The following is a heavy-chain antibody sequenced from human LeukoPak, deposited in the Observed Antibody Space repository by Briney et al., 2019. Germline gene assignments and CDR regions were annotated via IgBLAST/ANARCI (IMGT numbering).Heavy chain of an antibody. D-gene: IGHD6-13*01. V-gene: IGHV3-21*04. J-gene: IGHJ5*02. CDR2: ISSSSSYI. CDR3: ARGKQQLVRGDWFDP. CDR1: GFTFSSYS. Sequence: GGSLRLSCAASGFTFSSYSMNWVRQAPGKGLEWVSSISSSSSYIYYADSVKGRFTISRDNAKNSLYLQMNSLRAEDTAVYYCARGKQQLVRGDWFDPWGQGTLVTVSS.